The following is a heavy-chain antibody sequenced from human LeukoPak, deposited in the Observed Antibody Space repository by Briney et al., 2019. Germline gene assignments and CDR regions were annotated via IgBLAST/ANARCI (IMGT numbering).Heavy chain of an antibody. Sequence: GGSLRLSCAASGFTFSSYSMNWVRQAPGKGREWVSYISSSSSSIYYADSVKGRFTISRDNAQNSLYLQMNSLRAEDTAVYYCARARGSIVVAAHYFDYWGQGTLVTVSS. CDR3: ARARGSIVVAAHYFDY. CDR1: GFTFSSYS. D-gene: IGHD6-19*01. V-gene: IGHV3-21*01. CDR2: ISSSSSSI. J-gene: IGHJ4*02.